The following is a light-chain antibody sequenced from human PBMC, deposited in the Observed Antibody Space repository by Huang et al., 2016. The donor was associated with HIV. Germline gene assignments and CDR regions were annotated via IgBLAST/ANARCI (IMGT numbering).Light chain of an antibody. CDR2: ATS. CDR1: QTISSY. V-gene: IGKV3-11*01. J-gene: IGKJ4*02. CDR3: HQRAGWPL. Sequence: EVVLTQSPATLSLSPGERATLSCRASQTISSYLAWYQQKPGQPPRLLIYATSKRATGSPARFSGSGSGTDFTLTISSLEPEDFAVYYCHQRAGWPLFGGGTKVEIK.